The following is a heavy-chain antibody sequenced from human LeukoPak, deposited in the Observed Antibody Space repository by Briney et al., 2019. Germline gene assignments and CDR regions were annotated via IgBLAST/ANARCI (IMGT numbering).Heavy chain of an antibody. CDR3: AREWYGQAFDI. CDR1: GGTFSSYA. Sequence: GASVKVSCKASGGTFSSYAISWVRQAPGQGLEWMGGIIPIFGTANYAQKFQGRVTITADESTSTAYMELSSLRSEHTAVYYCAREWYGQAFDIWGQGTMVTVSS. CDR2: IIPIFGTA. V-gene: IGHV1-69*13. D-gene: IGHD2-15*01. J-gene: IGHJ3*02.